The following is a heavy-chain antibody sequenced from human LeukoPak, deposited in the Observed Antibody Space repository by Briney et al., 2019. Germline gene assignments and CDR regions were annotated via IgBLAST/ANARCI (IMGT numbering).Heavy chain of an antibody. V-gene: IGHV5-51*01. CDR2: IYPGDSDT. CDR3: ARHSEQYYFDY. Sequence: PGESLKISCKGSGYTFTNYWIAWVRQMPGKGLEWMGIIYPGDSDTRYSPSFQGQVTISADKSISTAYLQWSSLKASDTAMYYCARHSEQYYFDYWGQGTLVTVSS. J-gene: IGHJ4*02. D-gene: IGHD1/OR15-1a*01. CDR1: GYTFTNYW.